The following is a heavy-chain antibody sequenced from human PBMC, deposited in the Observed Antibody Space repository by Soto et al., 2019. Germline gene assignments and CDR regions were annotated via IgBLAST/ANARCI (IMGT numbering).Heavy chain of an antibody. J-gene: IGHJ6*03. CDR2: ISAYNGNT. V-gene: IGHV1-18*01. D-gene: IGHD6-13*01. Sequence: ASVKVSCKASGYTFTSYGISWVRQAPGQGLEWMGWISAYNGNTNYAQKLQGRVTMTTDTSTSTAYMELRSLRSDDTAVYYCARGIKWGSNWYDNYYYYMDVWRKGPTVTVPS. CDR3: ARGIKWGSNWYDNYYYYMDV. CDR1: GYTFTSYG.